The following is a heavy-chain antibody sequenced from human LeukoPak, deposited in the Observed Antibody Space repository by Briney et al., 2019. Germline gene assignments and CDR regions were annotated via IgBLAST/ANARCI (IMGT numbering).Heavy chain of an antibody. V-gene: IGHV3-21*06. CDR1: GFTFSSYS. J-gene: IGHJ4*02. D-gene: IGHD3-10*01. CDR2: ISSSSSYI. Sequence: PGGSLRLSCAASGFTFSSYSMNWVRQAPGKGLEWVSSISSSSSYIYYADSVRGRFTISRDSAKNSLYLQMDSLRAEDTAVYYCARLFVYGSGAEAFDYWGQGALVTVSS. CDR3: ARLFVYGSGAEAFDY.